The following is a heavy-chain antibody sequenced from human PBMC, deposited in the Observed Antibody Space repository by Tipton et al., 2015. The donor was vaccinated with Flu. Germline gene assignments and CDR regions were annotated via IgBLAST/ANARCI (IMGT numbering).Heavy chain of an antibody. V-gene: IGHV4-4*07. CDR1: GGSISSHY. D-gene: IGHD5-12*01. CDR3: ARDLRGYSGYTGGDAFEI. CDR2: IPNSGST. Sequence: TLSLTCTVSGGSISSHYWSWLRQPAGKGLEWIGRIPNSGSTNYNVSLESRLSMSRDSPKNQLSLRLTSATAADTGVNYCARDLRGYSGYTGGDAFEIWGQGTMVSVSS. J-gene: IGHJ3*02.